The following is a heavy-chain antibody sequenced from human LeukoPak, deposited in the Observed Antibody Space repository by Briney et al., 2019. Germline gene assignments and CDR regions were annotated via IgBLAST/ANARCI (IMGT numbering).Heavy chain of an antibody. Sequence: GGSLRLSCAASGFTFSSYAMSWVRQAPGKGLEWVSAISGSGGSTYCADSVKGRFTISRDNSKNTLYLQMNSPRAEDTAVYYCATRGQGYYDILTGYYTPGYFDYWGQGTLVTVSS. CDR1: GFTFSSYA. D-gene: IGHD3-9*01. CDR2: ISGSGGST. J-gene: IGHJ4*02. V-gene: IGHV3-23*01. CDR3: ATRGQGYYDILTGYYTPGYFDY.